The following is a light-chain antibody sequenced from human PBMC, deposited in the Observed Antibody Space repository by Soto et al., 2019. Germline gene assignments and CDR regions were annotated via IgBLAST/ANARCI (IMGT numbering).Light chain of an antibody. J-gene: IGKJ2*03. CDR3: QQYGSSPPYS. Sequence: ETLITQSPATLSVSPGERATLSCRASQSINSNLAWYQQKLGQAPRVIIYDASSRATGIPDRFSGSGSGTDFTLTISRLEPEDFALYFCQQYGSSPPYSFGQGTKVDI. V-gene: IGKV3-20*01. CDR1: QSINSN. CDR2: DAS.